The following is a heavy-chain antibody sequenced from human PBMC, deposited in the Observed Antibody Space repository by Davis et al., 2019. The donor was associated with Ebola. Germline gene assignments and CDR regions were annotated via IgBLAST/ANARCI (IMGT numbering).Heavy chain of an antibody. CDR2: LIPVFGAA. CDR1: GGTFRNHV. CDR3: TRDESNVEPFVY. V-gene: IGHV1-69*13. Sequence: SVKVSCKASGGTFRNHVISWVRQAPGHRPEWMGGLIPVFGAANFAQKFQGRVTITADESTSTAYMELTNLQSDDTAVYFCTRDESNVEPFVYWGQGTLVTVSS. J-gene: IGHJ4*02.